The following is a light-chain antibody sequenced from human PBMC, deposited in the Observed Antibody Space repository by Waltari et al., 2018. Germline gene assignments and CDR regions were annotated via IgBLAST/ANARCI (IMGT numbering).Light chain of an antibody. CDR3: SSYTSSSTLV. Sequence: QSALTQPASVSGSPGQSITISCTGTSSDVGGYNYVSWYQQHPGKAPKLMIYDGSNRPSGVSNRFSGSKSSNTASLTISGLQAEDEADYYCSSYTSSSTLVFGGGTKLTVL. V-gene: IGLV2-14*03. CDR2: DGS. J-gene: IGLJ2*01. CDR1: SSDVGGYNY.